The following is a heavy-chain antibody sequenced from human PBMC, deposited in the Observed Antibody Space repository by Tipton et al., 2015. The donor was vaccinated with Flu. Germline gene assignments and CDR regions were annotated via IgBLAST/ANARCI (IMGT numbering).Heavy chain of an antibody. CDR1: GGSISSSNW. CDR3: ASWLSSSWYSSYFDY. J-gene: IGHJ4*02. D-gene: IGHD6-13*01. Sequence: TLSLTCAVSGGSISSSNWWSWVRQPLGKGLEWIGEIYHSGSTNYNPSLKSRVTISVDKSKNQFSLKLSSVTAADTAVYYCASWLSSSWYSSYFDYWGQGTLVTVSS. V-gene: IGHV4-4*02. CDR2: IYHSGST.